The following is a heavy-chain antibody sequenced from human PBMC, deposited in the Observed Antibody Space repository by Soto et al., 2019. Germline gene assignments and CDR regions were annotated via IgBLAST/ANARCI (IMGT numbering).Heavy chain of an antibody. D-gene: IGHD3-3*01. J-gene: IGHJ6*02. V-gene: IGHV3-30-3*01. CDR2: ISYDGSNK. Sequence: QVQLVESGGGVVQPGRPLRLSCAASGFTFSSYAMHWVRQAPGKGLEWVAVISYDGSNKYYADSVKGRFTISRDNSKNTLYLQMNSLRAEDTAVYYCARDPYYDFWSGAEKYYYYYGMDVWGQGTTVTVSS. CDR3: ARDPYYDFWSGAEKYYYYYGMDV. CDR1: GFTFSSYA.